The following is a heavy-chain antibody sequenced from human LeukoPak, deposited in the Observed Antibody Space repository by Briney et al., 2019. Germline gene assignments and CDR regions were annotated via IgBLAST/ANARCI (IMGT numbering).Heavy chain of an antibody. Sequence: SGTLSLTCAVSGGSISSSNWWSWVRQPPGKGLEWIGEIYHSGSTNYNPSLKSRVTISVDKSKNQFSLKLSSVTAADTAVYYCARDRTYYGDYVGWIAPAPQEGNAFDIWGQGTMVTVSS. V-gene: IGHV4-4*02. D-gene: IGHD4-17*01. J-gene: IGHJ3*02. CDR2: IYHSGST. CDR3: ARDRTYYGDYVGWIAPAPQEGNAFDI. CDR1: GGSISSSNW.